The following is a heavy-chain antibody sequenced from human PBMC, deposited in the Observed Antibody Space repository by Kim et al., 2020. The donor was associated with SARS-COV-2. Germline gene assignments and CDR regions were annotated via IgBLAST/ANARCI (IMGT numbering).Heavy chain of an antibody. CDR1: GGSISSGGYY. CDR2: IYYSGST. Sequence: SETLSLTCTVSGGSISSGGYYWSWIRQHPGKGLEWIGYIYYSGSTYYNPSLKSRVTISVDTSKNQFSLKLSSVTAADTAVYYCARAYYDFWSGYYEGATNWGQGTLVTVSS. V-gene: IGHV4-31*03. D-gene: IGHD3-3*01. CDR3: ARAYYDFWSGYYEGATN. J-gene: IGHJ4*02.